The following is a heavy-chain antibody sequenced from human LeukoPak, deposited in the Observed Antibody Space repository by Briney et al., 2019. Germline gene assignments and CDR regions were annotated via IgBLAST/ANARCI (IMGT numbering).Heavy chain of an antibody. CDR3: ARVDSGWYRRYFDL. J-gene: IGHJ2*01. CDR2: INSDGSST. V-gene: IGHV3-74*01. D-gene: IGHD6-19*01. Sequence: GRSLRLSCAASGFTFSSYWMHWVRQAPGEGLVWVSRINSDGSSTSYADSVKGRFTISRDNAKNTLYLQMNSLRAEDTAVYYCARVDSGWYRRYFDLWGRGTLVTVSS. CDR1: GFTFSSYW.